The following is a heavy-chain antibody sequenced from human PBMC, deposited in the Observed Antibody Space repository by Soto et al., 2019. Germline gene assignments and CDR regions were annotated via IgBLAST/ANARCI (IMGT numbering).Heavy chain of an antibody. CDR2: IYSGGST. CDR3: ARAPRRPSEAFDI. Sequence: GGSLRLSCAASGFTVSSNYMSWVRQAPGKGLEWVSVIYSGGSTYYSDSVKGRFTISRDNSKNTLYLQMNSLRAEDTAGYYCARAPRRPSEAFDIWGQGTMVTVSS. V-gene: IGHV3-53*01. CDR1: GFTVSSNY. J-gene: IGHJ3*02.